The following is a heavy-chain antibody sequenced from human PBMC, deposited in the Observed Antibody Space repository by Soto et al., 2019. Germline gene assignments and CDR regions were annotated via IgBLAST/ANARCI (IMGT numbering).Heavy chain of an antibody. Sequence: ASVKVSCKASGGTFSSYTISWVRQAPGQGLEWMGRIIPILGIANYAQKFQGRVTITADKSTSTAYMELSSLRSEDTAVYYCARGVIRVAATLDYWGQGTLVTVSS. CDR3: ARGVIRVAATLDY. CDR2: IIPILGIA. V-gene: IGHV1-69*02. J-gene: IGHJ4*02. CDR1: GGTFSSYT. D-gene: IGHD6-13*01.